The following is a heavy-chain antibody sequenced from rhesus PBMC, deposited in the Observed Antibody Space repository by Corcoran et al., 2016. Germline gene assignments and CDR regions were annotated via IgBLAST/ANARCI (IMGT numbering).Heavy chain of an antibody. CDR3: ARAAFISGSWSVGDY. CDR1: GGSISGYW. D-gene: IGHD6-13*01. CDR2: IDSSGST. Sequence: QLQLQESGPGLVKPSETLYLTCAVSGGSISGYWWSWIRQPPGTGLDVIGRIDSSGSTDYNPSHKSRVTISKDAAKNQFSLKRSSVTAADTAVYYCARAAFISGSWSVGDYWGQGVLVTVSS. V-gene: IGHV4-160*01. J-gene: IGHJ4*01.